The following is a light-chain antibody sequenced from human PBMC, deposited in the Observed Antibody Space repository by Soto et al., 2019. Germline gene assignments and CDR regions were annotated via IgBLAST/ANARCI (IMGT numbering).Light chain of an antibody. CDR2: EVS. CDR1: SSDVGGYKY. J-gene: IGLJ3*02. V-gene: IGLV2-14*01. CDR3: SSYTIRNTCV. Sequence: QSALTQPASVSGSPGQSITISCTGTSSDVGGYKYVSWYQQHPGKAPKLMIYEVSHRPSGVSDRFSGSKSGNTASLTISGLQAEDEADYYCSSYTIRNTCVFGGGTKFTVL.